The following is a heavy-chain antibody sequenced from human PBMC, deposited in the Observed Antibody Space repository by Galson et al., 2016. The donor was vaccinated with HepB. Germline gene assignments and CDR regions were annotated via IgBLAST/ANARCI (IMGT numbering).Heavy chain of an antibody. J-gene: IGHJ4*02. CDR2: TYYRSKWYN. CDR3: AGEGASGYALDY. Sequence: CAISGDSVSSNSAAWNWIRQSPSRGLEWLGRTYYRSKWYNDYAESVKSRITINPDTSKNQFSLQLHSVTPDDTAFYYCAGEGASGYALDYWGLGTLVTVSS. V-gene: IGHV6-1*01. CDR1: GDSVSSNSAA. D-gene: IGHD6-25*01.